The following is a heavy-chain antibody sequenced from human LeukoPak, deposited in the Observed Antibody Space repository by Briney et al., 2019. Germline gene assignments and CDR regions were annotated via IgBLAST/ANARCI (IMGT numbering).Heavy chain of an antibody. CDR2: ISGSSGTI. CDR3: ARRSEFGVLYYMDV. V-gene: IGHV3-48*02. D-gene: IGHD3-3*01. J-gene: IGHJ6*03. CDR1: GFTVSTYS. Sequence: PGGSLRLSCAASGFTVSTYSMNWVRQAPGKGLEWVSDISGSSGTIYYADSVKGRFTISRDNAKNSLYMNMNRLRDADTDVYSSARRSEFGVLYYMDVWGKGTPVTVS.